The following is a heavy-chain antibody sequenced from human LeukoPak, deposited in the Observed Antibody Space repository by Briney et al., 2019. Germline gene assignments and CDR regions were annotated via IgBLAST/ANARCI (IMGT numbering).Heavy chain of an antibody. CDR2: INPNGVGT. D-gene: IGHD2-2*01. Sequence: ASVKVSCKASGYTFTGYYMHWVRQAPGQGLEWMGWINPNGVGTNYAQKFQGRVTMTRDTSISTAYMELSRLRSDDTAVYYCARAAAYCSSTSCLGAYGMDVWGQGTTVTVSS. CDR1: GYTFTGYY. CDR3: ARAAAYCSSTSCLGAYGMDV. V-gene: IGHV1-2*02. J-gene: IGHJ6*02.